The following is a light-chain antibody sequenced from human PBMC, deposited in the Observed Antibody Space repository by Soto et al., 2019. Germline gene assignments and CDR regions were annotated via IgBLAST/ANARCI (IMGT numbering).Light chain of an antibody. CDR1: QAINNN. V-gene: IGKV1-9*01. J-gene: IGKJ4*01. CDR2: RAS. Sequence: DIQLTQSPSSLSASVTDRVTITCRASQAINNNLNWYQQKLGKAPELLIYRASTLQSGVPSRFSGSGSGTEFTLTISSLQAEDFATYYCQHLHNYPPTFGGGTKVDIK. CDR3: QHLHNYPPT.